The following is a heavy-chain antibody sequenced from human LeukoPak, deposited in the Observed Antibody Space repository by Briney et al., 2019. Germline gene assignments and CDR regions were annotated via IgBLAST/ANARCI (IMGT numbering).Heavy chain of an antibody. Sequence: ASVKVSCKASGYSFTDYFIQWVRQAPGQGFEWLGRINPKNGDTHYAQKFEGRITVTRDTSISTVYMDLSSLTTEDTAVYYCARDVGYGRDGVWQKYFDYWGQGGLVTVSS. V-gene: IGHV1-2*06. CDR1: GYSFTDYF. CDR3: ARDVGYGRDGVWQKYFDY. J-gene: IGHJ4*02. CDR2: INPKNGDT. D-gene: IGHD3-16*01.